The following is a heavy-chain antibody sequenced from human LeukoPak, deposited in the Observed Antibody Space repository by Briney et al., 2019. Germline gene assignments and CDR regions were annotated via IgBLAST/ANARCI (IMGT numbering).Heavy chain of an antibody. J-gene: IGHJ4*02. CDR2: IIPIFGTA. V-gene: IGHV1-69*01. Sequence: SVKVSCKASGGTFSSYAISWVRQAPGQGLEWMGGIIPIFGTANYAQKFQGRVTITADESTSTAYMELSSLRSEDTAVYYCASAFTFYSSSSGLFSYYFDYWGQGTLVTVSS. CDR1: GGTFSSYA. CDR3: ASAFTFYSSSSGLFSYYFDY. D-gene: IGHD6-6*01.